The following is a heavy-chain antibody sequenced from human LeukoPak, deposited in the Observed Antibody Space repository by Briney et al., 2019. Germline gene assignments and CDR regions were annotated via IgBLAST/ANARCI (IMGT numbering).Heavy chain of an antibody. J-gene: IGHJ5*02. V-gene: IGHV4-59*01. CDR2: IYYSEST. Sequence: SETLSLTCTVSGGSISSYYWSWIRQPPGKGLEWIGYIYYSESTNYNPSLKSRVTISVDTSKNQFSLKLSSVTAADTAVYYCARAWFGVLGNWFDPWGQGTLVTVSS. CDR3: ARAWFGVLGNWFDP. D-gene: IGHD3-10*01. CDR1: GGSISSYY.